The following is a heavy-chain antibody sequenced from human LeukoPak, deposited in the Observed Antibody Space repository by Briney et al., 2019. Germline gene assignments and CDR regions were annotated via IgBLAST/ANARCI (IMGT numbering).Heavy chain of an antibody. CDR1: GLIFSTYG. J-gene: IGHJ4*02. CDR2: IQFDGSDE. CDR3: AEDQKLPPFHY. Sequence: GGSLRLSCTASGLIFSTYGMHWVRQAPGKGLEWVAFIQFDGSDEHYAESVKGRFTISRDNSKNTLYLQMNSLRPEDTSVYYCAEDQKLPPFHYWGQGTLVPVSS. V-gene: IGHV3-30*02. D-gene: IGHD1-1*01.